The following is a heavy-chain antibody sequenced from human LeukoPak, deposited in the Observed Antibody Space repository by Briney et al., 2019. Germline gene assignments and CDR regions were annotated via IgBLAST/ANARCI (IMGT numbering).Heavy chain of an antibody. CDR3: ARVRVSEDGFEY. D-gene: IGHD5/OR15-5a*01. J-gene: IGHJ4*02. V-gene: IGHV3-64D*06. Sequence: PGGSLRLSCSVSGFTFSTYVMHWVRQAPGKGLEYVSAISSNGDNTYYADSVKGRFTISRDNSKNTLYLQMSSLRADDTAVYYCARVRVSEDGFEYWGQGTLVTVSS. CDR1: GFTFSTYV. CDR2: ISSNGDNT.